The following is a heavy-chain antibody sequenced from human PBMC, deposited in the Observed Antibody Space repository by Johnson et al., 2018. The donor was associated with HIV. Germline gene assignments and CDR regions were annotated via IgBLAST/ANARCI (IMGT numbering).Heavy chain of an antibody. CDR2: ISWNSGSI. CDR1: GFTFDDYA. D-gene: IGHD4-23*01. Sequence: EVQLVESGGGLVQPGRSLRLSCAASGFTFDDYAMHWVRQAPGKGLEWVSGISWNSGSIGYADSVKGRFTISRDNAKNSLYLQMNSLRAEDTALYYCAKASPGGAFDIWGQGTMVTVSS. CDR3: AKASPGGAFDI. V-gene: IGHV3-9*01. J-gene: IGHJ3*02.